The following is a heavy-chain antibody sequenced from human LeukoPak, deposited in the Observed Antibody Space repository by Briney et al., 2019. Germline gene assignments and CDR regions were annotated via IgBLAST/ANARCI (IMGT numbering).Heavy chain of an antibody. CDR1: GGSFSGYY. CDR3: ARALRYSSGCGY. V-gene: IGHV4-34*01. D-gene: IGHD6-19*01. J-gene: IGHJ4*02. Sequence: SETLSLTCAVYGGSFSGYYWSWIRQPPGKGLEWIGEINHSGSTNYNPSLKSRVTISVDTSKNQFSLKPSSVTAADTAVYYCARALRYSSGCGYWGQGTLVTVSS. CDR2: INHSGST.